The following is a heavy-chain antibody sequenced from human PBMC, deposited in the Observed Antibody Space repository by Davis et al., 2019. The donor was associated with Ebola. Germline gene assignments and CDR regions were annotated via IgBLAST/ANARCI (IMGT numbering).Heavy chain of an antibody. Sequence: ASVKVSCKASGYTFTSYDINWVRQATGQGLEWMGWMNPNSGNTGYAQKFQGRVTMTRNTSISTAYMELSSLRSEDTAVYYCARSYCSSTSCYDDYWGQGTLVTVSS. V-gene: IGHV1-8*01. D-gene: IGHD2-2*01. CDR1: GYTFTSYD. J-gene: IGHJ4*02. CDR2: MNPNSGNT. CDR3: ARSYCSSTSCYDDY.